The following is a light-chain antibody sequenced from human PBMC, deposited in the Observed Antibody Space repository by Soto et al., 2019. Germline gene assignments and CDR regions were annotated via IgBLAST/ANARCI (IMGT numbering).Light chain of an antibody. J-gene: IGKJ2*01. CDR3: RPFCYSPNS. CDR1: RSVSSRY. CDR2: GAS. Sequence: EIVLTQSPGTLSLSPGERATLSCRASRSVSSRYLAWYQQKPGQAPRLLIYGASSRATGIPDRFSGSGSGTVFILTITGVEAEGFAVYLCRPFCYSPNSFGQGTKLEMK. V-gene: IGKV3-20*01.